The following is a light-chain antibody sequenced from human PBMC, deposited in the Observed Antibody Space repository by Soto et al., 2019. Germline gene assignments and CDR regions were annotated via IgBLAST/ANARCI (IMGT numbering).Light chain of an antibody. CDR2: EVS. V-gene: IGLV2-8*01. Sequence: QSALTQPPSASVSPGQSVTISCTGTSSDVGDYNYVSWYQQHPGKAPKLMIYEVSKRPSWVPDRFSGSKSGNTASLTVSGLQAEDEAAYYCSSHAGSNDGVFGGGTKVTVL. CDR1: SSDVGDYNY. J-gene: IGLJ3*02. CDR3: SSHAGSNDGV.